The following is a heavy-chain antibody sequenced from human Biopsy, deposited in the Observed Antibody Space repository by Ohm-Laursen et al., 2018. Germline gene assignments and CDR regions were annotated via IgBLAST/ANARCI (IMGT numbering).Heavy chain of an antibody. CDR2: INPHTGVT. D-gene: IGHD5/OR15-5a*01. V-gene: IGHV1-2*05. Sequence: VASMKVSCKASGYDFLDFHIHWVRQVPGQGLEWIGHINPHTGVTKYAQKFLDRITMTGDTSISTAYMDLSRLTSADTGIYYCARPSGGVSTIGFDPWGQGTLVIVSS. CDR3: ARPSGGVSTIGFDP. CDR1: GYDFLDFH. J-gene: IGHJ5*02.